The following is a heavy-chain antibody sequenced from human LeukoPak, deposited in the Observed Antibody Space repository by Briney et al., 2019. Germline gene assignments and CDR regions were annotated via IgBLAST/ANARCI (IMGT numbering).Heavy chain of an antibody. CDR1: GFTFSSYG. J-gene: IGHJ4*02. CDR3: ARGISSGWGDYFDY. Sequence: GGSLRLSCAASGFTFSSYGMHWVRQAPGKGLEWVAVIWYDGSNKYYADSVKGRFTISRDNSKNTLYPQMNSLRAEDTAVYYCARGISSGWGDYFDYWGQGTLVTVSS. V-gene: IGHV3-33*01. CDR2: IWYDGSNK. D-gene: IGHD6-19*01.